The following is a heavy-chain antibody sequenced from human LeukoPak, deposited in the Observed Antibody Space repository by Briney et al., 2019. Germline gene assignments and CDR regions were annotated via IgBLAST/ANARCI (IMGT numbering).Heavy chain of an antibody. CDR3: ARGLGGGFWTGYPSCFDY. D-gene: IGHD3/OR15-3a*01. CDR2: IYTGDSDT. V-gene: IGHV5-51*01. CDR1: GSIFTSHW. Sequence: GASLQISCKGSGSIFTSHWIGWVRPLPGKVLEWMGIIYTGDSDTRYSPSFQGQVTISAAKSISTAFLQWSSLKASDTAMYFCARGLGGGFWTGYPSCFDYWGQGTLVTVSS. J-gene: IGHJ4*02.